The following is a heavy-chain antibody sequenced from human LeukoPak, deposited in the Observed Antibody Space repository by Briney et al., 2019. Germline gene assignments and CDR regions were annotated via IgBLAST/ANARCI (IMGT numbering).Heavy chain of an antibody. CDR2: ISGSGGST. CDR3: AKIMAYDFWSGYYGFDY. D-gene: IGHD3-3*01. J-gene: IGHJ4*02. V-gene: IGHV3-23*01. CDR1: GFTFSSYA. Sequence: GGSLRLSCAASGFTFSSYAMSWVRQAPGKGLEWVSAISGSGGSTYYADSVKGRFTISRDNSKNTLYLQMNSLRAEDTAVYYCAKIMAYDFWSGYYGFDYWGQGTLVTVSS.